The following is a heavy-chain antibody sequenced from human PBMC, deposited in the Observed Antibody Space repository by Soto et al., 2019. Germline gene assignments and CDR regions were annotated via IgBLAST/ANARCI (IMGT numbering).Heavy chain of an antibody. V-gene: IGHV1-69*08. CDR3: ARPDFGDYWYFDL. CDR2: IIPALGTT. CDR1: GGPFSSHT. Sequence: QAQLVQSGAEVKKPGSSVKVSCKAFGGPFSSHTFSWVRQAPGQGLEWMGRIIPALGTTTHAQKFQGRVTITADESVTTVYMELNSLRTEDTAVYYCARPDFGDYWYFDLWGRGTLVTVSS. D-gene: IGHD4-17*01. J-gene: IGHJ2*01.